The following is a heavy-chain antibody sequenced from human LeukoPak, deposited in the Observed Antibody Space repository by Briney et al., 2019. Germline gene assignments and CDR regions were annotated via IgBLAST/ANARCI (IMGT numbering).Heavy chain of an antibody. V-gene: IGHV1-18*01. Sequence: ASLKVSCKASGYTFTTYGISWMRQAPGQGLEWMGWINPYNGNTDYAQKFQGRFTMTTDTSTSTAYMELRSLRSDDTAVYYCARELYGRFEYWGQGTLVTVSS. CDR3: ARELYGRFEY. CDR2: INPYNGNT. J-gene: IGHJ4*02. CDR1: GYTFTTYG. D-gene: IGHD3-3*01.